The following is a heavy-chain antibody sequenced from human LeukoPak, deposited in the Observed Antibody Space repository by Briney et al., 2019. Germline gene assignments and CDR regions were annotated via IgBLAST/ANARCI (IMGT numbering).Heavy chain of an antibody. CDR1: GGSIRYSGHY. J-gene: IGHJ5*02. D-gene: IGHD1-14*01. Sequence: SETLSLTCAVSGGSIRYSGHYWGWIRQPPGKGLQWIGTIFYSGSTYYNPSLKSRVTISVDTSKNQFSLKLTSVTAADTAVYYCARDASGSRYVSENWFDPWGQGTRVTVSS. V-gene: IGHV4-39*07. CDR3: ARDASGSRYVSENWFDP. CDR2: IFYSGST.